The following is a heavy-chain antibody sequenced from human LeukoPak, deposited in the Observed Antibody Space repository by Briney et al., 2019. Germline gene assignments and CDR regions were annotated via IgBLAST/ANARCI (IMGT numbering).Heavy chain of an antibody. Sequence: SVKVSCKASGYTFTSYYMHWVRQAPGQGLEWMGGIIPIFDTANYAQKFQGRVTITADESTSTAYMELSSLRSEDTAVYYCARSSIVVVPAAMNYWGQGTLVTVSS. J-gene: IGHJ4*02. D-gene: IGHD2-2*01. CDR2: IIPIFDTA. V-gene: IGHV1-69*13. CDR3: ARSSIVVVPAAMNY. CDR1: GYTFTSYY.